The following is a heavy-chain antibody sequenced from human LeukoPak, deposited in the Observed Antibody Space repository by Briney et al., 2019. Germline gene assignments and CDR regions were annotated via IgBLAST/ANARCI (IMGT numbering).Heavy chain of an antibody. J-gene: IGHJ4*02. Sequence: ASVKVSCRAPGYTFTTYGVTWVRQAPGQGLEWMGWISVYNGDTDYAQKLQGRVTMTTDTSTSTAYMELRSLRSDDTAVYYCARGKGARDYWGQGTLVTVSS. CDR1: GYTFTTYG. CDR3: ARGKGARDY. CDR2: ISVYNGDT. V-gene: IGHV1-18*01.